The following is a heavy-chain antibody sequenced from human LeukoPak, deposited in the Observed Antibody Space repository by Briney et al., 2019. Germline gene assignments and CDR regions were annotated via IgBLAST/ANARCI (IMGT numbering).Heavy chain of an antibody. CDR3: ARVKSYGVDYYYYYMDV. D-gene: IGHD4-17*01. CDR2: IYYSGST. Sequence: SETLSLTCTVSGGSISSSSYYWGWIRQPPGKGLEWIGSIYYSGSTYYNPSLKSRVTISVDTSKNQFSLKLSSVTAADTAVYYCARVKSYGVDYYYYYMDVWGKGTTVTISS. J-gene: IGHJ6*03. V-gene: IGHV4-39*07. CDR1: GGSISSSSYY.